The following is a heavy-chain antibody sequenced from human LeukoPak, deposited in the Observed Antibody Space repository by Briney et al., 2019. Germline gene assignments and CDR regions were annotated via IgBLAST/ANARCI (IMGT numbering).Heavy chain of an antibody. V-gene: IGHV3-30*04. Sequence: GSSLRLSCAACGFTFSSYAMHWVRQAPGKGLEGVALISYDESNKYYADSVKGRFTISRDNSKNTLYLQMNSLRAEDTAVYYCARQSIPRYSSSWYYFDYWGQGTLVTVSS. CDR1: GFTFSSYA. CDR2: ISYDESNK. CDR3: ARQSIPRYSSSWYYFDY. D-gene: IGHD6-13*01. J-gene: IGHJ4*02.